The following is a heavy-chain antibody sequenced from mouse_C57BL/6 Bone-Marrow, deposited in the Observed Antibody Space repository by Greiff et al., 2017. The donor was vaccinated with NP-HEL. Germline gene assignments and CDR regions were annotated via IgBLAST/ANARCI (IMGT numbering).Heavy chain of an antibody. CDR3: ARHEYYGSSPFAY. V-gene: IGHV5-12*01. D-gene: IGHD1-1*01. CDR2: ISNGGGST. CDR1: GFTFSDYY. J-gene: IGHJ3*01. Sequence: EVMLVESGGGLVQPGGSLKLSCAASGFTFSDYYMYWVRQTPEKRLEWVAYISNGGGSTYYPDTVKGRFTISRDNAKNTLYLQMSRLKSEDTAMYYCARHEYYGSSPFAYWGQGTLVTVSA.